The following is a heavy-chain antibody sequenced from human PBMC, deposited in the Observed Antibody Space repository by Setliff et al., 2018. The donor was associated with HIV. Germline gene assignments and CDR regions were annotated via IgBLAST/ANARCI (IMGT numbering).Heavy chain of an antibody. D-gene: IGHD3-22*01. J-gene: IGHJ4*02. V-gene: IGHV4-31*03. Sequence: PSETLSLTCTVSGGSISSGGYYWSWIRQHPGKGLEWIGYIYYSGSTYYNPSLKSRVTISVDTSKNQLSLKLSSVTAADTAVYYCARVTYYDSSGYLFPFDYWGQGTLVTVSS. CDR2: IYYSGST. CDR1: GGSISSGGYY. CDR3: ARVTYYDSSGYLFPFDY.